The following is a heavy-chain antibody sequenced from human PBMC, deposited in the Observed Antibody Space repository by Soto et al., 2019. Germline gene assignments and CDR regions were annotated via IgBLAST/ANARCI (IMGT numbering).Heavy chain of an antibody. D-gene: IGHD6-19*01. CDR3: ARDRRLYSSGWYPLGWDYYYGMDV. V-gene: IGHV4-61*01. J-gene: IGHJ6*02. CDR2: IYYSGST. CDR1: GGSVSSGSYY. Sequence: PSETLSLTCTVSGGSVSSGSYYWSWIRQPPGKGLEWIGYIYYSGSTNYNPSLKSRVTISVDTSKNQFSLKLSSVTAADTAVYYCARDRRLYSSGWYPLGWDYYYGMDVWGQGTTVTVSS.